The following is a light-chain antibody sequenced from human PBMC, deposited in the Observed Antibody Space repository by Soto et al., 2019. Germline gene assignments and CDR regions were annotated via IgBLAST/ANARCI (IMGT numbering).Light chain of an antibody. CDR3: TSYTTSSTGV. J-gene: IGLJ3*02. V-gene: IGLV2-14*01. Sequence: QSALTQPASVSGSPGQSITISCTGTSSDVGAYNYVSWCQQHPGKAPKLIIYDVNNRPSGVSNRFSGSKSGNTASLTISGLQADDEAYYYCTSYTTSSTGVFGGGTKLTV. CDR2: DVN. CDR1: SSDVGAYNY.